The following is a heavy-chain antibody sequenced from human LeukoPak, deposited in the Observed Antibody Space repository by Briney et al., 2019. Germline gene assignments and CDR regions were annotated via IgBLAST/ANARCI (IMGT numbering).Heavy chain of an antibody. Sequence: SETLSLTCTVSGGSISSSSYYWGWIRQPPGKGLEWIGSIYYSGSTYYNPSLKSRVTISVDTSKNQFSLKLSSVTAADTAVYYCARANIVVYDAFDIWGQGTMVTVSS. CDR1: GGSISSSSYY. J-gene: IGHJ3*02. CDR3: ARANIVVYDAFDI. V-gene: IGHV4-39*01. D-gene: IGHD5-12*01. CDR2: IYYSGST.